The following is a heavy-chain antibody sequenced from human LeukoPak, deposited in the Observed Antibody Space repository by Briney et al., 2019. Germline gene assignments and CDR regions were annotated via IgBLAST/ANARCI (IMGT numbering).Heavy chain of an antibody. D-gene: IGHD3-22*01. CDR1: GGSISSSSYY. V-gene: IGHV4-39*07. Sequence: SETLSLTCTVSGGSISSSSYYWGWIRQPPGKGLEWIGSIYYSGSTYYNPPLESRVTISVDTSKNQFSLKLSSVTAADTAVYYCARDSVNYYDSSGYYYYGMDVWGQGTTVTVSS. CDR2: IYYSGST. J-gene: IGHJ6*02. CDR3: ARDSVNYYDSSGYYYYGMDV.